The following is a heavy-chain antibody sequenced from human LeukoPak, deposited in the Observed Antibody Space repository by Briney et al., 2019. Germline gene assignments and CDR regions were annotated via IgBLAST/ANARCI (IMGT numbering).Heavy chain of an antibody. D-gene: IGHD3-10*01. J-gene: IGHJ4*02. CDR1: GGSFSGYY. Sequence: SETLSLTCAVYGGSFSGYYWSWIRQPPGKGLEWIGYIYYSGSTNYNPSLKSRVTISVDTSKNQFSLKLSSVTAADTAVYYCATARHYYGSFDYWGQGTLVTVSS. CDR3: ATARHYYGSFDY. V-gene: IGHV4-59*01. CDR2: IYYSGST.